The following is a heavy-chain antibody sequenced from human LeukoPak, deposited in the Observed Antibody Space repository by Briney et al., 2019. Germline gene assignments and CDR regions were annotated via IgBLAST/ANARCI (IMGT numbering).Heavy chain of an antibody. CDR2: ISGSGGST. V-gene: IGHV3-23*01. CDR3: ARDYGEYYYDSSGYYGGFDY. CDR1: GFTFSSYA. Sequence: GGSLRLSCAASGFTFSSYAMSWVRQAPGKGLEWVSAISGSGGSTYYADSVKGRFTISRDNSKNTLYLQMNSLRAEDTAVYYYARDYGEYYYDSSGYYGGFDYWGQGTLVTVSS. D-gene: IGHD3-22*01. J-gene: IGHJ4*02.